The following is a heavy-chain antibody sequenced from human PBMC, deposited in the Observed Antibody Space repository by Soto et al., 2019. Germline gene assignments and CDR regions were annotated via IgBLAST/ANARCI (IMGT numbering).Heavy chain of an antibody. CDR3: ARDPYFDY. V-gene: IGHV3-30*04. CDR2: ISYDGRND. J-gene: IGHJ4*02. CDR1: GFTSNGYP. Sequence: GGSLRLSCAASGFTSNGYPPHWVRQALGKGLGWVAVISYDGRNDYYGDSVRGRFTISRDNSKNMVYMQMNSLTPEDTAVYYCARDPYFDYWGQGTLVTVSS.